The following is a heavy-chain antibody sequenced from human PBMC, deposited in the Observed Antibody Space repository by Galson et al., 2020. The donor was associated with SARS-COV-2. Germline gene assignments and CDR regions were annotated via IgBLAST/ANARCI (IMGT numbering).Heavy chain of an antibody. Sequence: GGSLRLSCAASAFTLSSYSMNWVRPAPGKGLEWVSSISSSSRYIYYPDSGKGRFNISRDNAKNSLYLQMNSLRAEDTAVYYCARFSPYYYYYGMDVWGQGTTVTVSS. CDR3: ARFSPYYYYYGMDV. J-gene: IGHJ6*02. CDR1: AFTLSSYS. V-gene: IGHV3-21*01. CDR2: ISSSSRYI.